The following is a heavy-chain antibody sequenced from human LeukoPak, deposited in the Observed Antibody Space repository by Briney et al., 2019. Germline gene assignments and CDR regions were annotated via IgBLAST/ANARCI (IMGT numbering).Heavy chain of an antibody. Sequence: GGSLRLSCAASGFTFSSYAMSWVRQAPGKGLEWVSAISGSGGSTYYADSVKGRFTISRDNSKNTLYLQMNSLRAEDTAVYYCAKEAFFGWGKTPHRFDPWGQGTLVTVSS. CDR2: ISGSGGST. J-gene: IGHJ5*02. CDR3: AKEAFFGWGKTPHRFDP. D-gene: IGHD3-16*01. CDR1: GFTFSSYA. V-gene: IGHV3-23*01.